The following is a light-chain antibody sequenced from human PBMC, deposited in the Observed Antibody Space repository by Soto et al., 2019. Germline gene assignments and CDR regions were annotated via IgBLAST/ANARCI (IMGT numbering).Light chain of an antibody. CDR2: EVT. V-gene: IGLV2-18*02. Sequence: SALTQPPSVSGSPGQSVTISCPGTSSDVGKYDRVSWYQQPPGTAPKLIIYEVTNRPSGVPARFSGSKSGNTASLTISGLQAEDEADYYCSSYTSTSRYVFGAGTKVTVL. J-gene: IGLJ1*01. CDR1: SSDVGKYDR. CDR3: SSYTSTSRYV.